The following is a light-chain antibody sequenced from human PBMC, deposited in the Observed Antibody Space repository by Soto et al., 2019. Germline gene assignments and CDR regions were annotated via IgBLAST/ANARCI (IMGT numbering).Light chain of an antibody. V-gene: IGKV3-20*01. CDR2: GAS. Sequence: EIVLTQSPGTLSLSPGEGGTLSCRASQSVCSRCLDWYQQKPGQAPRLLIFGASSRATGIPGPFSGSGSGTDFALTISRLEPEDSAVYYCQRYGSTPWTFGQGTKVEI. J-gene: IGKJ1*01. CDR3: QRYGSTPWT. CDR1: QSVCSRC.